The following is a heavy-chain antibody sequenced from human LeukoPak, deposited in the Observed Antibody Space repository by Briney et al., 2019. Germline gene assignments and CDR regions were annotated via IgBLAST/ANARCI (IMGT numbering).Heavy chain of an antibody. CDR1: GFTFSSYA. J-gene: IGHJ4*02. D-gene: IGHD2-15*01. CDR2: ISYDGSNK. V-gene: IGHV3-30*04. CDR3: ARDLGYCSGGSCYREQWLIDY. Sequence: HPGRSLRLSCVASGFTFSSYAMHWVRQAPGKGLEWVAVISYDGSNKYYADSVKGRFTISRDNSKNTLYLQMNSLRAEDTAVYYCARDLGYCSGGSCYREQWLIDYWGQGTLVTVSS.